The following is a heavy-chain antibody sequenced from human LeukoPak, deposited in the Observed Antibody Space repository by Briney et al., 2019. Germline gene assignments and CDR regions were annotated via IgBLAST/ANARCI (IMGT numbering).Heavy chain of an antibody. CDR3: AKTPSRFLEWLTTDY. CDR2: IRYDGSNK. Sequence: GGSLRLSCAASGFTFSSYGMHWVRQAPGKGLEWVAFIRYDGSNKYYADSVKGRFTISRDNSKNTLYLQMNSLRAEDTAVYYCAKTPSRFLEWLTTDYWGQGALVTVSS. D-gene: IGHD3-3*01. V-gene: IGHV3-30*02. J-gene: IGHJ4*02. CDR1: GFTFSSYG.